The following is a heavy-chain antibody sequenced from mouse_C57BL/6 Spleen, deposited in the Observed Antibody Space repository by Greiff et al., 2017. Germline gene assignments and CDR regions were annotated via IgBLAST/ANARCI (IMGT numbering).Heavy chain of an antibody. V-gene: IGHV1-53*01. CDR2: INPSNGGT. CDR1: GYTFTSYW. CDR3: ARNDGLRQEGCDY. Sequence: QVHVKQPGTELVKPGASVKLSCKASGYTFTSYWMHWVKQRPGQGLEWIGNINPSNGGTNYNEKFKSKATLTVDKSSSTAYMQLSSLTSEDSAVYYCARNDGLRQEGCDYWGQGTTLTVSS. J-gene: IGHJ2*01. D-gene: IGHD2-3*01.